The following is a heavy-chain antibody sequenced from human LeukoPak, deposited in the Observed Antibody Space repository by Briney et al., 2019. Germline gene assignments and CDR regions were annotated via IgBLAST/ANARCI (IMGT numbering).Heavy chain of an antibody. Sequence: GESLKISCKGSGYSFASYWIGWVRQMPGKGLEWMGIIYPGDSDTRYSPPFRGQVTISADKSISTAYLQWSSLKASDAAIYYCALAGTSDAFDIWGQGAMVTVSS. CDR2: IYPGDSDT. V-gene: IGHV5-51*01. J-gene: IGHJ3*02. D-gene: IGHD6-13*01. CDR3: ALAGTSDAFDI. CDR1: GYSFASYW.